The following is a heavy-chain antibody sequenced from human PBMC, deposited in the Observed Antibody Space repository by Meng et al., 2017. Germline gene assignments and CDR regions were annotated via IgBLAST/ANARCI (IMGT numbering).Heavy chain of an antibody. V-gene: IGHV3-33*01. CDR2: ILYDGSNK. CDR3: ARGLSTTYWYFDL. Sequence: VQVVESGGGVVQAGRSRRLSCGASGFIFRIYGMHWVRQAPGKGLEGVAVILYDGSNKYYADSVKGRFTISRDNSKNTLYLQMNSLRAEDTAVYYCARGLSTTYWYFDLWGRGTLVTVSS. CDR1: GFIFRIYG. D-gene: IGHD2/OR15-2a*01. J-gene: IGHJ2*01.